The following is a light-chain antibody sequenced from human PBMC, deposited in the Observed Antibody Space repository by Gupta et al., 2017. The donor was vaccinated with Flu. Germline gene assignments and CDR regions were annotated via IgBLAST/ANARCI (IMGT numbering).Light chain of an antibody. CDR2: KVS. CDR3: RQGAHWPGT. J-gene: IGKJ1*01. Sequence: DVVMTQSPLSLSVALGQPASISCRSSQSLLYGDGNTYLNWYHQRPGQSPRRLLYKVSDRDSGAPDRFSGSGSDTDFTLKISRVEAEDIGVYYCRQGAHWPGTFGQGTRVEIK. CDR1: QSLLYGDGNTY. V-gene: IGKV2-30*01.